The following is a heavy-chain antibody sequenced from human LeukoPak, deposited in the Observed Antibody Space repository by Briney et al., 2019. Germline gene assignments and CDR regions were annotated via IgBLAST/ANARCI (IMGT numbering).Heavy chain of an antibody. CDR1: GFTFSHHG. D-gene: IGHD2-15*01. Sequence: GGSLRLSCAASGFTFSHHGMNWVRQAPGKGLEWVSGVGPSGARTYYADSVKGRFTISKDNSKNTLYLQMNSLRAEDTAVYYCALPRYCSGGSCYHYFDYWGQGTLVTVSS. CDR3: ALPRYCSGGSCYHYFDY. V-gene: IGHV3-23*01. J-gene: IGHJ4*02. CDR2: VGPSGART.